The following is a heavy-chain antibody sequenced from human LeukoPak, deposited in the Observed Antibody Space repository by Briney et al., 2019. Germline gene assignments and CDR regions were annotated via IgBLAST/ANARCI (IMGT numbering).Heavy chain of an antibody. Sequence: GGSLRLSCAASGFTFSNYAMSWVRQAPGKGLEWVSAISGSGSSTYYADSVKGRFTISRDNSKNTLYLQMNSLRAEDTAVYYCARITKYSSGWLYYFDYWGQGTLVTVSS. CDR1: GFTFSNYA. CDR3: ARITKYSSGWLYYFDY. CDR2: ISGSGSST. V-gene: IGHV3-23*01. J-gene: IGHJ4*02. D-gene: IGHD6-19*01.